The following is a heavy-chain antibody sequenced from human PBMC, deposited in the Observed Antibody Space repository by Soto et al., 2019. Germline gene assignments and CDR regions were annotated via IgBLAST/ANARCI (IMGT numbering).Heavy chain of an antibody. Sequence: ASVKVSCKASGGTFSSYAISWVRQAPGQGLEWMGGIIPIFGTANYAQKFQGRVTITADESTSTAYMELSSLRSEDTAVYYCARSLYQLAYGSGTDVWGQGTTVTVSS. CDR1: GGTFSSYA. J-gene: IGHJ6*02. CDR3: ARSLYQLAYGSGTDV. D-gene: IGHD3-10*01. CDR2: IIPIFGTA. V-gene: IGHV1-69*13.